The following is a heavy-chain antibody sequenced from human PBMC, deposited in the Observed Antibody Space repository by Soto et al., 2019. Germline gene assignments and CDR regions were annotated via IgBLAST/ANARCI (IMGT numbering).Heavy chain of an antibody. CDR3: ARYAPRITIFGVVIIGGGAFDY. CDR2: IYYSGST. CDR1: GGSISSGGYY. D-gene: IGHD3-3*01. Sequence: SETLSLTCTVSGGSISSGGYYWSWIRQHPGKGLEWIGYIYYSGSTYYNPSLKSRVTISVDTSKNQFSLKLSSVTAADTAVYYCARYAPRITIFGVVIIGGGAFDYWGQGTPVTVSS. J-gene: IGHJ4*02. V-gene: IGHV4-31*03.